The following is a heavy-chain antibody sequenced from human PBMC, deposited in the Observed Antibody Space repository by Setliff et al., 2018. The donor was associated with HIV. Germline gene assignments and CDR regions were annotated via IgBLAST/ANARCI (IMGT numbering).Heavy chain of an antibody. CDR1: GASISSGGYY. CDR3: ARVPNWGSAPFAYDV. CDR2: ILDSGST. D-gene: IGHD7-27*01. J-gene: IGHJ3*01. V-gene: IGHV4-31*02. Sequence: SETLSLTCTVSGASISSGGYYWNWIRQLPGKGLEWIGYILDSGSTYYNPSLRGRLSMSVDTSANQFSVELTSVTAADTALYFCARVPNWGSAPFAYDVWGLGTMVTVSS.